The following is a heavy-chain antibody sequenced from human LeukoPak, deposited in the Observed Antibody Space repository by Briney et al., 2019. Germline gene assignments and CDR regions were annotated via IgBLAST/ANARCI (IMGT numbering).Heavy chain of an antibody. Sequence: ASVKVSCKASGYTFTTYGISWVRQAPGQGLEWMGWISAYNGNTNYAQKLQGRVTMTTDTSTSTAYMELRSLRSDDTVVYYCARVRYYYDSSGYKFDYWGQGTLVTVSS. CDR2: ISAYNGNT. CDR1: GYTFTTYG. CDR3: ARVRYYYDSSGYKFDY. D-gene: IGHD3-22*01. J-gene: IGHJ4*02. V-gene: IGHV1-18*01.